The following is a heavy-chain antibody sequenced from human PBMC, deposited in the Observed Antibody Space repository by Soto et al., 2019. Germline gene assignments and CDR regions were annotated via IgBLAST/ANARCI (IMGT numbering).Heavy chain of an antibody. CDR3: ESNGYSPNRFDY. V-gene: IGHV4-61*01. Sequence: TLSLTRTGSGGSVSSGSYYWSLIRQPPGKGLEGIWYIYYSGSTNYNPSLKSRVTISVDTSKNQFSLKLSSVTAADTAVYYCESNGYSPNRFDYWGQATLVTVSS. D-gene: IGHD5-18*01. J-gene: IGHJ4*02. CDR1: GGSVSSGSYY. CDR2: IYYSGST.